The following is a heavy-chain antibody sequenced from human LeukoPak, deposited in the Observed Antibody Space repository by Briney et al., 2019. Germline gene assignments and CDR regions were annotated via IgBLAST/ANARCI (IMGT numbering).Heavy chain of an antibody. J-gene: IGHJ4*02. CDR1: GFTFDDYA. D-gene: IGHD5-18*01. V-gene: IGHV3-9*01. CDR3: AKDTSYSYGRFDY. Sequence: GRSLRLSCAASGFTFDDYAMHWVRQAPGKGLEWVSGISWNSGSIGYADSVKGRFTISRDNAKNSLYLQMNSLRAEDTALYYCAKDTSYSYGRFDYWGQGTLVTVSS. CDR2: ISWNSGSI.